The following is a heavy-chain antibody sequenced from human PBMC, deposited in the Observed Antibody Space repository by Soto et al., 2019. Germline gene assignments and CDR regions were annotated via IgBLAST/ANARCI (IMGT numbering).Heavy chain of an antibody. CDR2: ISSSSSYI. J-gene: IGHJ6*02. V-gene: IGHV3-21*01. CDR3: ARELAEYYDFWSGYPHTFYYYYGMDV. D-gene: IGHD3-3*01. Sequence: EVQLVESGGGLVKPGGSLRLSCAASGFTFSSYSMNWVRQAPGKGLEWVSSISSSSSYIYYADSVKGRFTISRDNAKNALYLQMNSLRDEDTAVYYCARELAEYYDFWSGYPHTFYYYYGMDVWGQGTTVTVSS. CDR1: GFTFSSYS.